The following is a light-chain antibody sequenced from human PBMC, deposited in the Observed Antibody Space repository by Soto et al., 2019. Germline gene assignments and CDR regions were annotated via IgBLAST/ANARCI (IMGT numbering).Light chain of an antibody. CDR2: AAS. CDR3: QQYGSSPLT. CDR1: QSVTASY. J-gene: IGKJ4*01. V-gene: IGKV3-20*01. Sequence: EIVLTQSPGTLSLSPGERATLSCRAGQSVTASYLAWYQQKPGQAPRLLIYAASSRATAIPDRFSGSGSGTDFTLTISRLEPEDFAVYYCQQYGSSPLTFGGGTKVDIK.